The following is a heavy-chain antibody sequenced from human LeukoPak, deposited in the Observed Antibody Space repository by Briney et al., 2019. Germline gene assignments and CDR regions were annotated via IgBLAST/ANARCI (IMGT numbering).Heavy chain of an antibody. CDR1: GFTFSNAW. Sequence: GGSLRLSCAASGFTFSNAWMSWVRQAPGKGLEWVGRIKSKTDGGTTDYAAPVKGRFTISRDDSKDTLYLQMNSLKTEDTAVYYSTTHINGGDSYATRSDYWGQGTPVTVSS. V-gene: IGHV3-15*01. D-gene: IGHD5-18*01. J-gene: IGHJ4*02. CDR2: IKSKTDGGTT. CDR3: TTHINGGDSYATRSDY.